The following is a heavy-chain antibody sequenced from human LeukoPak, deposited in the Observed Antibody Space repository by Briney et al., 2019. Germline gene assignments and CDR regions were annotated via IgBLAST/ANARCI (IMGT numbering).Heavy chain of an antibody. J-gene: IGHJ6*02. CDR2: MWYDGSHK. CDR1: GFTFSSYG. V-gene: IGHV3-33*01. CDR3: ARSSGDPPRWRMDV. Sequence: PGGSLRLSCAASGFTFSSYGMHWVRQAPGKGLEWVAVMWYDGSHKYYADSVKGRFTVSRDDSKSTLYLETNSLGGDDTAVYYGARSSGDPPRWRMDVWGQGTTVIVSS. D-gene: IGHD2-21*02.